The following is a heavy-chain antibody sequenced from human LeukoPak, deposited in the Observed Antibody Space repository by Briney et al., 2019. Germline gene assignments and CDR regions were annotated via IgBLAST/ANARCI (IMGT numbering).Heavy chain of an antibody. D-gene: IGHD2-15*01. V-gene: IGHV3-23*01. CDR1: GFTFSSYA. CDR2: ISGSGGRT. Sequence: PGGSLRLSCAASGFTFSSYAMSWVRQAPGKGLEWVSAISGSGGRTYYADSVKGRFTISRDNSKNTLYLQMNSLRAEDTAVYYCAKGQRVVVVAALDYWGQGTLVTVSS. J-gene: IGHJ4*02. CDR3: AKGQRVVVVAALDY.